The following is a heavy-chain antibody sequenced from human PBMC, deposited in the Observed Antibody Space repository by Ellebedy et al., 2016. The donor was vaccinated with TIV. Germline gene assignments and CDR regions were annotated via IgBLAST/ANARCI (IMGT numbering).Heavy chain of an antibody. D-gene: IGHD3-10*01. CDR2: FDPEDGET. CDR1: GYTLTELS. V-gene: IGHV1-24*01. Sequence: AASVKVSCKVSGYTLTELSMHWVRQAPGKGLEWMGGFDPEDGETIYAQKFQGRVTMTEDTSTDTAYMELSSLRSEDTAVYYCATDLSLYYGSGSYYFDYWGQGTLVTVSS. CDR3: ATDLSLYYGSGSYYFDY. J-gene: IGHJ4*02.